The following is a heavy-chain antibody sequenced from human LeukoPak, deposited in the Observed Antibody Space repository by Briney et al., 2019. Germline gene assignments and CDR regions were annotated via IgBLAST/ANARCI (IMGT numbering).Heavy chain of an antibody. CDR1: GGSISSGGYY. D-gene: IGHD2-2*01. Sequence: PSQTLSLTCAVSGGSISSGGYYWSWIRQHPGKGLEWIGYIYYSGSTYYNPSLKSRVTISVDTSKNQISLKLSSVTAADTAVYYCARGFGVVVPATNWFDPWGQGTLVTVSS. CDR2: IYYSGST. J-gene: IGHJ5*02. V-gene: IGHV4-31*11. CDR3: ARGFGVVVPATNWFDP.